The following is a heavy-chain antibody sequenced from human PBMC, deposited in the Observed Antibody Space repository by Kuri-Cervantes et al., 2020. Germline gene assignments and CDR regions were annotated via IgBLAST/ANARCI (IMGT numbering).Heavy chain of an antibody. CDR3: AKDGGIVVAKYYFDY. V-gene: IGHV3-13*01. J-gene: IGHJ4*02. D-gene: IGHD3-22*01. CDR1: GFTFSSYD. CDR2: IGTAGDT. Sequence: GESLKISCAASGFTFSSYDMHWVRQATGKGLEWVSAIGTAGDTYYPGSVKGRFTISRENAKNSLYLQINSLRAEDTAVYYCAKDGGIVVAKYYFDYWGQGTLVTVSS.